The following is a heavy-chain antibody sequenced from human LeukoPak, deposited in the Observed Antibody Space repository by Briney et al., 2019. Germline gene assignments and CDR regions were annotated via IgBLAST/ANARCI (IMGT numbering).Heavy chain of an antibody. Sequence: GGSLRLSCAASGFILSSYGMHWVRQAPGKGLEGVEVIWYDGSNKYYADSVKGRFTISRDNSKNTLYLQMGSLRAEDTAVYYCARAPYSGSYSDYWGQGSLVTVSS. CDR2: IWYDGSNK. J-gene: IGHJ4*02. V-gene: IGHV3-33*01. CDR1: GFILSSYG. CDR3: ARAPYSGSYSDY. D-gene: IGHD1-26*01.